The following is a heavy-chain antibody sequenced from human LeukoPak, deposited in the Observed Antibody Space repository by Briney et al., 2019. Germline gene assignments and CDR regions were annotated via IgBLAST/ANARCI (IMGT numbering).Heavy chain of an antibody. CDR3: ARRFDS. J-gene: IGHJ5*01. CDR1: GFTFSSYW. V-gene: IGHV3-48*01. CDR2: IGPGGDI. Sequence: GGSLRLSCAASGFTFSSYWMSWVRQAPGRGLEWISYIGPGGDIYYADSVTGRFTVSRDAAKNSLYLQMNGLRVEDTAVYYCARRFDSWGQGTLVTVSS.